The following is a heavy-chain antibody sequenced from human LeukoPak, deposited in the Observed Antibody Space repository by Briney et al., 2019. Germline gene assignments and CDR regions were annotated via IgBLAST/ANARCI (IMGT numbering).Heavy chain of an antibody. CDR3: TTDLGTYYHGSQRLIPIDY. Sequence: GGSLRLSCAASGFTFSNAWMNWVRQAPGKGLEWIGRIKSKTDGETTNYAEPVRGRFTISRDDSKSAVYLQMNSLKIEDTAVYYCTTDLGTYYHGSQRLIPIDYWGQGTLVAVSS. D-gene: IGHD3-10*01. J-gene: IGHJ4*02. V-gene: IGHV3-15*07. CDR1: GFTFSNAW. CDR2: IKSKTDGETT.